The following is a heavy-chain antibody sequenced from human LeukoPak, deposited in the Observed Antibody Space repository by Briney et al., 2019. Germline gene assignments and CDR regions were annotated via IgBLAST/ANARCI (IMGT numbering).Heavy chain of an antibody. CDR2: INPSGGST. CDR1: GYTFTSYY. CDR3: ARDNTLGEFNYYYYMDV. Sequence: ASVKVSCKASGYTFTSYYMHWVRQAPGQGLEWMGIINPSGGSTSYAQKFQGRVTMTRDTSTSTVYMELSSLRSEDTAVYYCARDNTLGEFNYYYYMDVWGKGTTVTISS. D-gene: IGHD2/OR15-2a*01. V-gene: IGHV1-46*01. J-gene: IGHJ6*03.